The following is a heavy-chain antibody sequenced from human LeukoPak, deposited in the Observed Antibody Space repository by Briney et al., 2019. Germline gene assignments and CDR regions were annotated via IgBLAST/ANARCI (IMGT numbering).Heavy chain of an antibody. D-gene: IGHD5-18*01. CDR3: ATMDTAMDPATGAFDI. J-gene: IGHJ3*02. CDR2: IDPSDSYT. V-gene: IGHV5-10-1*01. Sequence: GESLRISCKGSGYSFTSYWISWVRQMPGKGLEWMGRIDPSDSYTNYSPSFQGHVTVSADKSISTAYLRWSSLKASDTAMYYCATMDTAMDPATGAFDIWGQGTMVTVSS. CDR1: GYSFTSYW.